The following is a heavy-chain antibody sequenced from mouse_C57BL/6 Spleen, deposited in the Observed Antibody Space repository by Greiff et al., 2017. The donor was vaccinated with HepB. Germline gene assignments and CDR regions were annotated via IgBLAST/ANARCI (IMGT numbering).Heavy chain of an antibody. Sequence: DVKLVESGGGLVKPGGSLKLSCAASGFTFSDYGMHWVRQAPEKGLEWVAYISSGSSTIYYADTVKGRFTISRDNAKNTLFLQMTSLRSEDTAMYYCASLYYDYDEGFAYWGQGTLVTVSA. CDR3: ASLYYDYDEGFAY. CDR1: GFTFSDYG. CDR2: ISSGSSTI. J-gene: IGHJ3*01. V-gene: IGHV5-17*01. D-gene: IGHD2-4*01.